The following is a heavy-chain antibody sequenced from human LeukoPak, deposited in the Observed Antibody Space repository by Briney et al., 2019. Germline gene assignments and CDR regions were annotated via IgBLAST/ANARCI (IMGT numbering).Heavy chain of an antibody. D-gene: IGHD6-6*01. Sequence: GGSLRLSCAASGFTFSSYSMNWVRQAPGKGLEWVSSISSSSSYIYYADSVKGRFTISRDNAKNTLYLQVNNLRAEDTAVYYCARGPNSNWSGLDFWGQGALLTVSS. CDR2: ISSSSSYI. V-gene: IGHV3-21*01. J-gene: IGHJ4*02. CDR3: ARGPNSNWSGLDF. CDR1: GFTFSSYS.